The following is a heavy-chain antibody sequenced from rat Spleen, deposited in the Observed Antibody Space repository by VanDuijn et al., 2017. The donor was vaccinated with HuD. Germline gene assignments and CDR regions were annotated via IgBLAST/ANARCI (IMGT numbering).Heavy chain of an antibody. V-gene: IGHV2-72*01. Sequence: QVHLKESGPGLMQPSETLSLTCPVPGFSLTSNGVGWVRQPLGKGLVWMGTIWAAGSTNYNSAVQSRLSISRDTSKSQVFLKMNSLQPEDTGTYYCARQTQLQWPYYFDYWGQGVMVTVSS. CDR2: IWAAGST. CDR3: ARQTQLQWPYYFDY. CDR1: GFSLTSNG. D-gene: IGHD1-1*01. J-gene: IGHJ2*01.